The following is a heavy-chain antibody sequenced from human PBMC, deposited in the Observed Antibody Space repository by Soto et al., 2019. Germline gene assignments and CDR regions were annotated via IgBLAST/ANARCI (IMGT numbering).Heavy chain of an antibody. V-gene: IGHV3-23*01. Sequence: EVQLLESGGGLVQPGGSLRLSCAASGFTFSSYAMSWVRQAPGKGLEWVSAISGSGGSTYYADSVKGRFTISRDNSKNTLYLQMNSLRAEDTAVYYCAKDPTLYCSGGSCYDAFDIWGQGTMVTVSS. D-gene: IGHD2-15*01. CDR1: GFTFSSYA. CDR2: ISGSGGST. CDR3: AKDPTLYCSGGSCYDAFDI. J-gene: IGHJ3*02.